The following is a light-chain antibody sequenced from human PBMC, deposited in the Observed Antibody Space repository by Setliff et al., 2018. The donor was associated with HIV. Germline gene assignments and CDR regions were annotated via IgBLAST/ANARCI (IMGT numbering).Light chain of an antibody. V-gene: IGLV2-14*01. J-gene: IGLJ1*01. Sequence: QSALTQPASVSGSPGQSITISCTGTSSDVGGSNYVSWYQQHPGKAPKLMIYEVSNRPSWVSNRFSGSKSGNTASLTISGLQAEDEADYYCSSYTSSSTYVFGSGTKGTVL. CDR3: SSYTSSSTYV. CDR2: EVS. CDR1: SSDVGGSNY.